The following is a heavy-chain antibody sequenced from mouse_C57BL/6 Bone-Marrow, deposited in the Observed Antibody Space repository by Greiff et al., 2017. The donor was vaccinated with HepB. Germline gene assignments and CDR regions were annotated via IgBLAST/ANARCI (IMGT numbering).Heavy chain of an antibody. CDR3: ATTVVDDYYAMDY. CDR2: ISSGSSSI. CDR1: GFTFSGYG. D-gene: IGHD1-1*01. J-gene: IGHJ4*01. V-gene: IGHV5-17*01. Sequence: EVQVVESGGGLVKPGGSLKLSCAASGFTFSGYGMHWVRQAPEKGLEWVAYISSGSSSIYYADKVKGRFTISRDNAKNTLFLQMTSLRSEDTAMYDCATTVVDDYYAMDYWGQGTSVTVSS.